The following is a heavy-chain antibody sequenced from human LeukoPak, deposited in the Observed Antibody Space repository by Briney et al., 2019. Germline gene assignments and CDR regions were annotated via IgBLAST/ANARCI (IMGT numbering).Heavy chain of an antibody. D-gene: IGHD3/OR15-3a*01. Sequence: GRSLRLSCAASGLTFDDYAMHWVRQAPGKGLEWVSGISWNSGSIGYADSVKGRFTISRDNAKNSLYLQMNSLRAEDMALYYCAKDKDYAFDVWGQGTMVTVSS. V-gene: IGHV3-9*03. CDR1: GLTFDDYA. CDR2: ISWNSGSI. J-gene: IGHJ3*01. CDR3: AKDKDYAFDV.